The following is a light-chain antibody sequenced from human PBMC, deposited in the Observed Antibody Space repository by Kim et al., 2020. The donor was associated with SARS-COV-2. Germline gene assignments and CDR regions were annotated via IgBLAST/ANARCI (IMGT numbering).Light chain of an antibody. J-gene: IGLJ2*01. Sequence: SSALTQDPAVSVALGQTVRITCQGDSLRSYYASWYQQKPGQAPVLVIYGKNNRPSGIPDRFSGSNSGNTASLIITGAQAEDEADYYCNSRDNSGNHLVFG. CDR3: NSRDNSGNHLV. CDR1: SLRSYY. CDR2: GKN. V-gene: IGLV3-19*01.